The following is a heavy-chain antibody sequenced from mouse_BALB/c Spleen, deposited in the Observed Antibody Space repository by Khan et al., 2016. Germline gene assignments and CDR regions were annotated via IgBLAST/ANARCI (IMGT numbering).Heavy chain of an antibody. CDR1: GFDFSRYW. V-gene: IGHV4-1*02. D-gene: IGHD1-2*01. Sequence: EVQLQESGGGLVQPGGSLKLSCAASGFDFSRYWMNWVRQTPGKGLEWIGEINPDSSTINYTPSLKDKFIISRDNAKNTLFLQMSKVRSDDTALYYCARHHYYGYAGYWGQGTTLTVSS. CDR2: INPDSSTI. CDR3: ARHHYYGYAGY. J-gene: IGHJ2*01.